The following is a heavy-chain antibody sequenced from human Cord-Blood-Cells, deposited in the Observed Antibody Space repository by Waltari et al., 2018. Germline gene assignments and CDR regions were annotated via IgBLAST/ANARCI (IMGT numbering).Heavy chain of an antibody. Sequence: QVQLVQSGAEVKKPGSSVKVSCKASGGTFSSHAISWVRQAPGPGLEWMGGIIPIFGTANYAQKFQGRVTITADESASTAYMELSSLRSEDTAVYYCALGNCGGDCYSSWGYWFDPWGQGTLVTVSS. CDR2: IIPIFGTA. CDR3: ALGNCGGDCYSSWGYWFDP. J-gene: IGHJ5*02. CDR1: GGTFSSHA. D-gene: IGHD2-21*01. V-gene: IGHV1-69*01.